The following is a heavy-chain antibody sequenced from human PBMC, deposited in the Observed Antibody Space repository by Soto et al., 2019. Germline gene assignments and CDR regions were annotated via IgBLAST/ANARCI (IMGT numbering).Heavy chain of an antibody. Sequence: QVHLLQSGGGVVQPGKSLRLSCEASGITFNTYGMHWVRQTPGKGLAWVAVVSYDGVHKYYADSVKGRFTISRDDSKSTLYLQMNNLRVEDTAVYYCAKEMYPRTVLDSSSPWGDYWGQGTLVTCSS. CDR3: AKEMYPRTVLDSSSPWGDY. CDR2: VSYDGVHK. D-gene: IGHD6-6*01. CDR1: GITFNTYG. J-gene: IGHJ4*02. V-gene: IGHV3-30*18.